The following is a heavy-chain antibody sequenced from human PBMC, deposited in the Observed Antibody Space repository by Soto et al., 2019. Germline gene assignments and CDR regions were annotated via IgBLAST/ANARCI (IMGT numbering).Heavy chain of an antibody. CDR1: GFTFSGSA. V-gene: IGHV3-73*01. CDR3: LTAMVSDY. D-gene: IGHD5-18*01. J-gene: IGHJ4*02. CDR2: IRSKANSYAT. Sequence: QPGGSLRLSCAASGFTFSGSAMHWVRQASGKGLEWVGRIRSKANSYATAYAASVKGRFTISRDDSKNTAYLQMNSLKTEDTAVYYCLTAMVSDYWGQGTLVTVSS.